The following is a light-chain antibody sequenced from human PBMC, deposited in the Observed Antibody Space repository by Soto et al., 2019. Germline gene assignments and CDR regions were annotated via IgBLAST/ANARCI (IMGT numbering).Light chain of an antibody. J-gene: IGLJ2*01. Sequence: SYDLTQPPSVSVAPGKTARITCGGKNVGSKSVHWYQQKPGQAPVLVIYYDNDRPSGIPERFSGSNSGNTATLTISRVEAGDEADYYCQVWESSSDQVVFGGGTKLTVL. CDR1: NVGSKS. V-gene: IGLV3-21*01. CDR2: YDN. CDR3: QVWESSSDQVV.